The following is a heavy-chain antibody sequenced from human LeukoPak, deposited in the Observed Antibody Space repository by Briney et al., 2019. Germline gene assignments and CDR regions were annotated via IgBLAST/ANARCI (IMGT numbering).Heavy chain of an antibody. CDR2: ISYDESQK. J-gene: IGHJ4*02. CDR3: ARAYDSSWHNFDY. V-gene: IGHV3-30-3*01. D-gene: IGHD6-13*01. CDR1: GFTLSSFT. Sequence: GGSLRLSCAASGFTLSSFTMHWVRHNPGKGLEWVAVISYDESQKWYADSVKGRFTISRDISKNTMFLEMDSLRGEDTAVYYCARAYDSSWHNFDYWGQGSLVTVSS.